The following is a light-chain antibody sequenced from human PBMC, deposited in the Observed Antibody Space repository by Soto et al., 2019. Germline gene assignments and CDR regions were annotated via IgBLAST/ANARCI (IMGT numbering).Light chain of an antibody. CDR2: STY. CDR3: ATWDDSLNGYV. CDR1: SSNIGSNT. Sequence: QLVLTQPPSASGTPGQRVTISCSGSSSNIGSNTVNWYQQLPGTAPKLLIYSTYQRPSGVPDRFSGSKSGTSTSLAISGLQSEDEADYYCATWDDSLNGYVFGTGTKVTVL. V-gene: IGLV1-44*01. J-gene: IGLJ1*01.